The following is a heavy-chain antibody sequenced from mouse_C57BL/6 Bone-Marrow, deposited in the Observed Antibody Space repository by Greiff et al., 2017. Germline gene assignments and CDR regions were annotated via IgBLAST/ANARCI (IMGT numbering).Heavy chain of an antibody. CDR2: ISYDGSN. CDR1: GYSITSCYY. J-gene: IGHJ1*03. V-gene: IGHV3-6*01. CDR3: AQAHYYGSSPYWYFDV. Sequence: EVKLQESGPGLVKPSQSLSLTCSVTGYSITSCYYWNWIRQFPGNKLEWMGYISYDGSNNYNPSLKNRISITRDTSKNQFFLKLTSVTTEDTATYYCAQAHYYGSSPYWYFDVWGTGTTVTVSS. D-gene: IGHD1-1*01.